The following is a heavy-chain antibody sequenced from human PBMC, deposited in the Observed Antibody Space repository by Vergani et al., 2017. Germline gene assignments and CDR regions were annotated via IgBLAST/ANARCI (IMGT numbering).Heavy chain of an antibody. Sequence: VQLQESGPGLVKPSETLSLTCTVSDDPINSGFYWGWIRQSPGKLLEWIGNIYQSDKTNYTPSLKSRVTISIDTSKNQFSLKLSYVTAADTAVYYCARELYYGSESYRGHWGQGTLVTVSS. V-gene: IGHV4-38-2*02. CDR1: DDPINSGFY. CDR3: ARELYYGSESYRGH. CDR2: IYQSDKT. J-gene: IGHJ4*02. D-gene: IGHD3-10*01.